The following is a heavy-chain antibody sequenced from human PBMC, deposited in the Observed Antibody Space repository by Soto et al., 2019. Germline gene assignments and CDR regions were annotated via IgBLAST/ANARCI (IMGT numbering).Heavy chain of an antibody. Sequence: SETLSLTCTVSGGSISSYYWSWIRQPAGKGLEWIGRIYHSGSTNYTPSLKSRVTMSVDTSKNQFSLKMISVTAADTAVYYCARDRDIVVVVAATGWFDPWGQGTLVTVSS. D-gene: IGHD2-15*01. CDR3: ARDRDIVVVVAATGWFDP. CDR1: GGSISSYY. CDR2: IYHSGST. V-gene: IGHV4-4*07. J-gene: IGHJ5*02.